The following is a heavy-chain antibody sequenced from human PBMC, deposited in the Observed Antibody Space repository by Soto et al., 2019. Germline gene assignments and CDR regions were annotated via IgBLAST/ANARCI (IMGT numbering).Heavy chain of an antibody. V-gene: IGHV3-48*01. D-gene: IGHD3-22*01. CDR1: GFTFNTYN. CDR2: ISDSSSTI. J-gene: IGHJ4*02. Sequence: PGGSLRLSCAASGFTFNTYNMNWVRQAPGKGLEWVSYISDSSSTIHYADSVKGRFTISRENAKNSLYLQMNSLRAEDTAVYYCSRDDYPYYDDSSGYHFDYWCQGALVTVSS. CDR3: SRDDYPYYDDSSGYHFDY.